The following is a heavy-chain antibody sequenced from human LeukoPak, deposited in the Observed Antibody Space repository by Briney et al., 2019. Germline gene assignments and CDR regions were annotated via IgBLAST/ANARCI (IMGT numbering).Heavy chain of an antibody. D-gene: IGHD6-19*01. Sequence: PGGSLRLSCAASGFTVSSNYMNWVRQAPGKALEWVSLIYSGGSTHYADSVKGRFTISRDNSKNTLYLQMNSLRAEDTAVYYCARGGDSSWYGDYWGQGTLVTVSP. V-gene: IGHV3-66*01. CDR2: IYSGGST. CDR3: ARGGDSSWYGDY. CDR1: GFTVSSNY. J-gene: IGHJ4*02.